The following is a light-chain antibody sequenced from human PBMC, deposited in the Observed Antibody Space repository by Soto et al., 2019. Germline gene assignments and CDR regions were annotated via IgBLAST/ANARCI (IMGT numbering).Light chain of an antibody. CDR1: SSDVGAYNS. Sequence: QSVLAQPASVSGSPGQSITISCTGTSSDVGAYNSVSWYQQHPHRAPQVIIYKGTQRPSGVSNRFSGSTSGNAASLTISALQTDDEADYFCCSSAGSYPFVFGTGTKATVL. CDR3: CSSAGSYPFV. V-gene: IGLV2-23*01. CDR2: KGT. J-gene: IGLJ1*01.